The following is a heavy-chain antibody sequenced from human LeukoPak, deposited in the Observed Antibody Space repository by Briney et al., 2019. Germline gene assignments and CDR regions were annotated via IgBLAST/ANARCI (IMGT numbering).Heavy chain of an antibody. CDR3: ARAKKYYDSSGYYYGSAFDI. Sequence: TPSETLSLTCTVSGGSISSSNYYWGWIRQPPGKGLEWIGFVYYSGSTSYTPSLKSRVTVSLDTSKNQFSLKLTSVTATDTAVYYCARAKKYYDSSGYYYGSAFDIWGQGTMVTVSS. D-gene: IGHD3-22*01. J-gene: IGHJ3*02. V-gene: IGHV4-61*05. CDR1: GGSISSSNYY. CDR2: VYYSGST.